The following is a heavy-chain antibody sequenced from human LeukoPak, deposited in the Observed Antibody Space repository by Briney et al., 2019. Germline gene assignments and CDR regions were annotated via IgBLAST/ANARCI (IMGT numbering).Heavy chain of an antibody. CDR3: TRDGGGWSYLDY. CDR1: GFIFSECA. J-gene: IGHJ4*02. V-gene: IGHV3-73*01. CDR2: IDCRGKVSAA. D-gene: IGHD6-19*01. Sequence: PGESLSLSCEGSGFIFSECAIHWVRQASAQGLEWVGRIDCRGKVSAAAYAASLRCRATLSRDDSKSTAYLQMSSLKSDDPAAYCCTRDGGGWSYLDYWGQGVLVTVSS.